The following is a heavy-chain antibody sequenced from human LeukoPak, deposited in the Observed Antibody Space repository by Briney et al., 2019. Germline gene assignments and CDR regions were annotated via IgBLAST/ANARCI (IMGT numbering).Heavy chain of an antibody. CDR2: ISWNSGSI. CDR3: AKAFYDYSFYFDY. V-gene: IGHV3-9*01. J-gene: IGHJ4*02. D-gene: IGHD4-11*01. CDR1: GFTFDDYA. Sequence: GGSLRLSCAASGFTFDDYAMHWVRQAPGKGLEWVSGISWNSGSIGYADSVKGRFTISRDNAKNSLYLRMNSLRAEDTALYYCAKAFYDYSFYFDYWGQGTLVTVSS.